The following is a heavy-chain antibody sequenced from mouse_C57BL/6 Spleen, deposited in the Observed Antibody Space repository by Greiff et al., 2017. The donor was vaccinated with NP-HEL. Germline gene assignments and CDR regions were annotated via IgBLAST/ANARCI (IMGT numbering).Heavy chain of an antibody. V-gene: IGHV1-61*01. J-gene: IGHJ2*01. CDR2: IYPSDSET. CDR3: ARGTGRHCDD. D-gene: IGHD4-1*01. Sequence: VQLQQPGAELVRPGSSVKLSCKASGYTFTSYWMDWVKQRPGQGLEWIGNIYPSDSETHYNQKFKDKATLTVDKSSSTAYMQLSSLTSEDSAVYYCARGTGRHCDDWGQGTTRTVSS. CDR1: GYTFTSYW.